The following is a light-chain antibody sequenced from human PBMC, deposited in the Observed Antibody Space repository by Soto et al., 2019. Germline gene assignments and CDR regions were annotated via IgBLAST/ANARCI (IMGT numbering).Light chain of an antibody. CDR1: SSSIGAGYD. V-gene: IGLV1-40*01. CDR2: EVS. Sequence: QSVLTQPPSVSGAPGQRVTISCTGSSSSIGAGYDVHWYQQRPGTAPKLMIYEVSKRPSGVPDRFSGSKSGNTASLTVSGLQAEDEADYYCSSYAGSNNLVFGGGTKLTVL. J-gene: IGLJ2*01. CDR3: SSYAGSNNLV.